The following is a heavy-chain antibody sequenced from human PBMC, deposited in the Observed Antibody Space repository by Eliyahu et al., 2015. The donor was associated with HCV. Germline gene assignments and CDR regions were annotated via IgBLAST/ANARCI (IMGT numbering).Heavy chain of an antibody. CDR3: ARSTVTTYDY. V-gene: IGHV3-48*02. J-gene: IGHJ4*02. CDR2: ISNRNSTM. Sequence: EVQLVESGGGLVQPGGSRRLSCAASGFTFSSYSMNWVRQAPGKGLEWVSYISNRNSTMYYADSVKGRFTISRDNAKNSLFLQMNSLRDEDTAVYYCARSTVTTYDYWGQGTLVTVSS. D-gene: IGHD4-11*01. CDR1: GFTFSSYS.